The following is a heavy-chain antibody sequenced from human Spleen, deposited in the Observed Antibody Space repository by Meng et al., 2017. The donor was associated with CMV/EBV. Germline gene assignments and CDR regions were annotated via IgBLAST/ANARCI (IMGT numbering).Heavy chain of an antibody. CDR1: GYSISSGHY. V-gene: IGHV3-11*04. CDR3: ARKGRGAFDI. CDR2: ISSGGITI. J-gene: IGHJ3*02. Sequence: LSLTCTVSGYSISSGHYWGWIRQSPGKGLEWVSYISSGGITISYADSVRGRFTISRDNAKNSLYLLMNSLRAEDTAVYYCARKGRGAFDIWGQGTMVTVSS.